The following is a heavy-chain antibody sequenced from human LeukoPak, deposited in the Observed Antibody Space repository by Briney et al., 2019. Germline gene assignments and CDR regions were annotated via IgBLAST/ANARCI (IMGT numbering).Heavy chain of an antibody. D-gene: IGHD2-2*01. CDR2: IIPILGIA. CDR1: GGTFSSYA. V-gene: IGHV1-69*04. J-gene: IGHJ4*02. Sequence: ASVKVSCKASGGTFSSYAISWVRQAPGQGLEWMGRIIPILGIANYAQKFQGRVTITADKSTSTAYMELSSLRSEDTAVYYCARGGYCSSTSCYDYWGQGTLVTVSS. CDR3: ARGGYCSSTSCYDY.